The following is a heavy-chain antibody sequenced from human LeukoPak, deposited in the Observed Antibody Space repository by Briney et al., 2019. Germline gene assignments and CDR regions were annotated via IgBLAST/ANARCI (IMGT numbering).Heavy chain of an antibody. Sequence: PSQTLSLTCTVSGGSISSGDYYWSWIRQHPGKGLEWIGYIYYSGSTYYNPSLKSRVTISVDTSKNQFSLKLSSVTAADTAVYYCARLWFGELWFDPWGQGTLVTVSS. CDR1: GGSISSGDYY. J-gene: IGHJ5*02. CDR3: ARLWFGELWFDP. D-gene: IGHD3-10*01. V-gene: IGHV4-31*03. CDR2: IYYSGST.